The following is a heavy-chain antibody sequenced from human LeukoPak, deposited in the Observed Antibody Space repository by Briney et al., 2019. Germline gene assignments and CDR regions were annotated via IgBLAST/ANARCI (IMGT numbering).Heavy chain of an antibody. V-gene: IGHV1-69*13. CDR2: IIPIFGTA. CDR3: ARAPYSSSWSYNFDY. CDR1: GGTFSSYA. Sequence: GASVKVSCKASGGTFSSYAISWVRQAPGQGLEWMGGIIPIFGTANYAQKFQGRVTITADESTSTAYMELSSLRSEDTAVYYCARAPYSSSWSYNFDYWGQGTLVTVSS. J-gene: IGHJ4*02. D-gene: IGHD6-13*01.